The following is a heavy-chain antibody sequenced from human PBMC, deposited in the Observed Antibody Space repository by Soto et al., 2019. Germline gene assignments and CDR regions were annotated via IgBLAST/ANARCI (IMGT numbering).Heavy chain of an antibody. V-gene: IGHV3-23*01. D-gene: IGHD2-2*02. CDR2: ISGNGGYT. J-gene: IGHJ4*02. Sequence: GSLRLSCAASGFTFSNYAMSWVRQAPGKGLEWVSAISGNGGYTYYPDSVKGRFTISRDNSKNTLYLQMNSLRAEDTSLYLCATDIHATWLLNSWGQGTLVTVSS. CDR1: GFTFSNYA. CDR3: ATDIHATWLLNS.